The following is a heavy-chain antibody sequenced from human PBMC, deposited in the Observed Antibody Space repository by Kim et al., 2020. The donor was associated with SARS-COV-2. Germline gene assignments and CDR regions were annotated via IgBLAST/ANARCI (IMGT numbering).Heavy chain of an antibody. Sequence: QRYSPSLKRRLTITKDTSKNQVVLTMTNMDPVDTATYYCAHTRSFWGCYNYWGQGTLVTVSS. V-gene: IGHV2-5*01. CDR2: Q. CDR3: AHTRSFWGCYNY. J-gene: IGHJ4*02. D-gene: IGHD2-2*02.